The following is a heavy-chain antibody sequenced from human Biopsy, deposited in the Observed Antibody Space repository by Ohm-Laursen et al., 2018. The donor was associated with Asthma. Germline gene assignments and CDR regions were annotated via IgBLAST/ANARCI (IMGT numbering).Heavy chain of an antibody. CDR2: LIPVLGTP. CDR1: GDSFSNYA. Sequence: SSVKVSCKPSGDSFSNYAISWVRQVPGQGLEWMGGLIPVLGTPDHAQMFEGRVTITADESTSTAYMELSSLSSEDTAVYYCARGYSGSDRIVYYYSGLEVWGQGTTVTVSS. V-gene: IGHV1-69*01. CDR3: ARGYSGSDRIVYYYSGLEV. D-gene: IGHD5-12*01. J-gene: IGHJ6*02.